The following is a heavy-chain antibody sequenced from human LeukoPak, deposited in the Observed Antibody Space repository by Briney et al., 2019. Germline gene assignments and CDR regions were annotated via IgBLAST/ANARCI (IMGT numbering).Heavy chain of an antibody. CDR3: ARAVRFLEWFPWFDP. Sequence: SVKVSCKASGYTFTSYGISWVRQAPGQGLEWMGGIIPIFGTANYAQKFQGRVTITADESTSTAYMELSSLRSEDTAVYYCARAVRFLEWFPWFDPWGQGTLVTVSS. CDR2: IIPIFGTA. V-gene: IGHV1-69*13. J-gene: IGHJ5*02. CDR1: GYTFTSYG. D-gene: IGHD3-3*01.